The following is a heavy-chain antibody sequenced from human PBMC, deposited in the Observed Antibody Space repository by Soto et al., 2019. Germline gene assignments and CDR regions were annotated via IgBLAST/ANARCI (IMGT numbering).Heavy chain of an antibody. D-gene: IGHD2-2*01. J-gene: IGHJ5*02. CDR1: GFSLSTSGVG. CDR3: AHIHPPAATYTWFDP. Sequence: SGPTLVNPTQTLTLTCTFSGFSLSTSGVGVGWIRQPPGKALEWLALIYWDDDKRYSPSLKRRLSITKDTSKNQVVLTMTNMDPVDTATYYCAHIHPPAATYTWFDPWGHGTLFPVPS. V-gene: IGHV2-5*02. CDR2: IYWDDDK.